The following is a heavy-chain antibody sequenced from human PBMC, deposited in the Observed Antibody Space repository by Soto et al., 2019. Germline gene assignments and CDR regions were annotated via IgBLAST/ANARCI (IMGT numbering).Heavy chain of an antibody. CDR1: GGSISSSSYY. Sequence: QLQLQESGPGLVKPSETLSLTCTVSGGSISSSSYYWGWIRQPPGKGLEWIGSIYYSGSTYYNPSLKSRVTISVDTSKNQFSLKLSSVTAADTAVYYCIVAATLDAFDIWGQGTMVTVSS. D-gene: IGHD2-15*01. V-gene: IGHV4-39*01. J-gene: IGHJ3*02. CDR3: IVAATLDAFDI. CDR2: IYYSGST.